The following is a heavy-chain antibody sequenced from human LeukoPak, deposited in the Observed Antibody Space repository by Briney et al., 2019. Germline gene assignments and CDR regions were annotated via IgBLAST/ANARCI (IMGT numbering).Heavy chain of an antibody. CDR2: IVVGSGNT. CDR1: GFTFTSSA. V-gene: IGHV1-58*01. J-gene: IGHJ3*02. D-gene: IGHD4-17*01. Sequence: SVKVSCKASGFTFTSSAVQWVRQARGQRLEWIGWIVVGSGNTNYAQKFQERVTITRDMSTSTAYMELSSLRSEDTAVYYCARDTPPYGDYAGDAFDIWGQGTMVTVSS. CDR3: ARDTPPYGDYAGDAFDI.